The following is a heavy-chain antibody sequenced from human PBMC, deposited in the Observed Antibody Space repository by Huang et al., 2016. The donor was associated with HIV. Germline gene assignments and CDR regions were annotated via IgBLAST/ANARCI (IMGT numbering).Heavy chain of an antibody. D-gene: IGHD6-19*01. CDR2: IGGDSSYI. J-gene: IGHJ5*02. CDR3: AYQQWLVGGLNH. CDR1: GFAFSSYG. Sequence: EVELVESGGGLVKPGGSLRLSCAASGFAFSSYGMNWVRQAPGKGIEGVAFIGGDSSYIDNADSVKGRVTISRDNAKSSIYLQLDSLRAEDTAVYYCAYQQWLVGGLNHWGQGTLVVVSS. V-gene: IGHV3-21*02.